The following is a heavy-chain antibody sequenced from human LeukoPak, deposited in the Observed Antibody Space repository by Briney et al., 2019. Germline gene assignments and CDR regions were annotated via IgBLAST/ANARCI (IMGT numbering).Heavy chain of an antibody. V-gene: IGHV4-30-2*01. CDR3: AGDSSSRIDY. CDR2: IYHSGST. J-gene: IGHJ4*02. D-gene: IGHD6-6*01. CDR1: GGSISSGGYS. Sequence: SETLSLTCAVSGGSISSGGYSWSWIRQPPGKGLEWIGYIYHSGSTYYNPSLKSRVTISVDRSKNQFSLKLSSVTAADTAVYYCAGDSSSRIDYWGQGTLVTVSS.